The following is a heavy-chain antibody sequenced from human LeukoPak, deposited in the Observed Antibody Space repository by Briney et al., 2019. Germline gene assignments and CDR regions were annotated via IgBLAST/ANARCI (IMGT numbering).Heavy chain of an antibody. V-gene: IGHV4-39*07. J-gene: IGHJ6*02. Sequence: SETLSLTCTVSGGSISSSSYSWGWIRQPPGKGLEWIGEVYHNGTPNYNPSLKSRVTISADTFKNHFSLKLTSVTAADTAVYYCATAPILRGEAGEQYKYGMDVWGQGTTVIVSS. CDR2: VYHNGTP. CDR3: ATAPILRGEAGEQYKYGMDV. CDR1: GGSISSSSYS. D-gene: IGHD2-2*02.